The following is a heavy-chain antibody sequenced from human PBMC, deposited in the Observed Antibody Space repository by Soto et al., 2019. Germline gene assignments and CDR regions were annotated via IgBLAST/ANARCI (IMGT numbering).Heavy chain of an antibody. V-gene: IGHV1-69*06. CDR3: ARGVYGSGNYYTGPSAFDI. Sequence: QVQLEQSGAEVKKPGSSVKVSCKASGGTLSDHGLAWLRQAPGQGLEWMGGTIPVFNTAKYAQKFQGRVTVNAHKCTNIAYMELSILRSEATAFYFWARGVYGSGNYYTGPSAFDIWGQGTMVIVSS. J-gene: IGHJ3*02. CDR1: GGTLSDHG. CDR2: TIPVFNTA. D-gene: IGHD3-10*01.